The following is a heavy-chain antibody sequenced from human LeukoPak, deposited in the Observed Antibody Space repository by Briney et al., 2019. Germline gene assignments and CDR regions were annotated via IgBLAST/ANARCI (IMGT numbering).Heavy chain of an antibody. Sequence: SETLSLTCTVSGGSISSYYWSWIRQPAGKGLEWIGRIYTSGSTNYNPSLKSRVTMSVDTSKNQFSLKLSSVTAADTAVYYCARRYYYDSSGYYLGAFDIWGQGTMVTVSS. CDR2: IYTSGST. V-gene: IGHV4-4*07. D-gene: IGHD3-22*01. J-gene: IGHJ3*02. CDR1: GGSISSYY. CDR3: ARRYYYDSSGYYLGAFDI.